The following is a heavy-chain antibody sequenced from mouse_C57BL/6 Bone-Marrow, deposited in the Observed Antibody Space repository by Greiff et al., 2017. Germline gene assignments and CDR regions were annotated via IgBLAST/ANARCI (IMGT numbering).Heavy chain of an antibody. V-gene: IGHV1-80*01. J-gene: IGHJ4*01. D-gene: IGHD3-3*01. Sequence: QVQLQQSGAELVKPGASVKISCKASGYAFSSYWMNWVKQRPGKGLEWIGQIYPGDGDTNYNGKFKSKATLTADKSSSTAYMQLSSLTSEDSAVYFCARRGPYYAMDYWGQGTSVTVSS. CDR3: ARRGPYYAMDY. CDR2: IYPGDGDT. CDR1: GYAFSSYW.